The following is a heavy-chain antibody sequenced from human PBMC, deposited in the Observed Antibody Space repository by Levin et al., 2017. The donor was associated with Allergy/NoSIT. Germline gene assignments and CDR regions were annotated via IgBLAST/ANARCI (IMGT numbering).Heavy chain of an antibody. CDR3: ARTRLRPYNWFDP. CDR2: ISGSGSNI. CDR1: GFTFSSYS. D-gene: IGHD5-12*01. V-gene: IGHV3-21*01. J-gene: IGHJ5*02. Sequence: ASVKVSCAASGFTFSSYSMNWVRQAPGKGLEWVSCISGSGSNIYYGDSVKGRFTISRDNAKNSLYLQMNSLRAEDTAVYYCARTRLRPYNWFDPWGQGTLVTVSS.